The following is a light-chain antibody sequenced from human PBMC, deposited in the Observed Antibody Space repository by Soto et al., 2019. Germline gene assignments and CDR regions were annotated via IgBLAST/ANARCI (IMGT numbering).Light chain of an antibody. V-gene: IGLV2-11*01. CDR2: DVS. CDR1: SSDGGGYNY. J-gene: IGLJ2*01. Sequence: QSALTQPRSVSGSPGQSVTISCTGTSSDGGGYNYVSWYQQHPGKAPKLMIYDVSKRPSGVPDRFSGSKSGNTASLTISGLQAEDEADYYCCSYAGSRTVVFGGGTKLTVL. CDR3: CSYAGSRTVV.